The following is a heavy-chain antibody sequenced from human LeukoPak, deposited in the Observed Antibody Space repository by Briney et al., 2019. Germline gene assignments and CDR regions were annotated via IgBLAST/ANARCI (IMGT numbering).Heavy chain of an antibody. CDR2: INPNSGGT. CDR3: ARDSGERGSGSYLIAY. D-gene: IGHD3-10*01. CDR1: GYTFTGYY. J-gene: IGHJ4*02. V-gene: IGHV1-2*02. Sequence: ASVKVSCKASGYTFTGYYMHWVRQAPGQGLEWMGWINPNSGGTNYAQKLQGRVTMTRDTSISTAYMELSRLRSDDPAVYYCARDSGERGSGSYLIAYWGQGTLVTVSS.